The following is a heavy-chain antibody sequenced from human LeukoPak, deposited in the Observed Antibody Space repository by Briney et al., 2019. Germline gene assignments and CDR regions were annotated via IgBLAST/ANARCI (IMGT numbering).Heavy chain of an antibody. CDR2: IDWDDDK. D-gene: IGHD6-13*01. J-gene: IGHJ4*02. Sequence: SGPALAKPTQTLTLTCNFSGFSLSTSGMCVSWICQPPGEALKSLARIDWDDDKYYSTSLKTRLTISKDTSKNQVVLTMTKMDPVDTATYYCARITVAAAWGQFDYWGQGTLVTVSS. V-gene: IGHV2-70*11. CDR3: ARITVAAAWGQFDY. CDR1: GFSLSTSGMC.